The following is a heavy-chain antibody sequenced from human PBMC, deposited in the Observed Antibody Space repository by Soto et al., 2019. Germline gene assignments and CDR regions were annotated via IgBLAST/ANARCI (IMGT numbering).Heavy chain of an antibody. J-gene: IGHJ6*02. D-gene: IGHD2-15*01. CDR1: GFTFSGSA. Sequence: EVQLVESGGGLVQPGGSLKLSCAASGFTFSGSAMHWVRQASGKGLEWVGRIRSKANSYATAYAASVKGRFTISRDDSKNTAYLQMNSLKTEDTAVYYCTREGDCSGASCYSYYYYYGMDVWGQGTKVTVSS. CDR3: TREGDCSGASCYSYYYYYGMDV. V-gene: IGHV3-73*02. CDR2: IRSKANSYAT.